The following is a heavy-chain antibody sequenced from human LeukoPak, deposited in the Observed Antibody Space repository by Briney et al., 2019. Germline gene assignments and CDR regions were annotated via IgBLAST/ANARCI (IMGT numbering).Heavy chain of an antibody. D-gene: IGHD2-2*01. CDR3: AKDQCTRTSCDGYPGY. V-gene: IGHV3-30*02. J-gene: IGHJ4*02. Sequence: GGSLRLSCAASGFTFRSYGMHWVRQAPGKGLEWVAFIHFDGSTKYSGDSVQGRFTISRDNSKNTLYLQMNNLRPEDTAFYYCAKDQCTRTSCDGYPGYWGQGTLVTVSS. CDR2: IHFDGSTK. CDR1: GFTFRSYG.